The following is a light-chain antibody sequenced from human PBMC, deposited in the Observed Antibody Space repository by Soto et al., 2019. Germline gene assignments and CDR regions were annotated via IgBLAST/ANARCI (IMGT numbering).Light chain of an antibody. CDR2: GAS. CDR3: QQVNSWPRT. J-gene: IGKJ1*01. CDR1: QSVSGN. V-gene: IGKV3-15*01. Sequence: VMTQSPATVSASTGERVTLSCRASQSVSGNVAWYHQKPGQPPSLLVYGASTTATDIPARFFGSGSETDFTLTITRLQSEDFGNYYCQQVNSWPRTFGQGTKVEIK.